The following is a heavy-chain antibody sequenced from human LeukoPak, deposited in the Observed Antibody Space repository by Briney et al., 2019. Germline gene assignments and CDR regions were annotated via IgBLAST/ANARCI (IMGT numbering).Heavy chain of an antibody. D-gene: IGHD6-19*01. CDR3: AITQGGIAVAGTKAAFDY. J-gene: IGHJ4*02. CDR1: GGSISSYY. CDR2: IYYSGST. Sequence: SETLSLTCTVSGGSISSYYWSWIRQPPGKGLEWIGYIYYSGSTNYNPSLKSRVTISVDTSKNQFSLKLSSVTAADTAVYYCAITQGGIAVAGTKAAFDYWGQGTLVTVSS. V-gene: IGHV4-59*08.